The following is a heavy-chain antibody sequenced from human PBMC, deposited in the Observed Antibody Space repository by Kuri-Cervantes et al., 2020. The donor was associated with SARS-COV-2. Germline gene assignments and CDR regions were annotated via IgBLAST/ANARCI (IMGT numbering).Heavy chain of an antibody. CDR2: INHSGST. J-gene: IGHJ4*02. CDR3: ARGGYDSSGYYYGLGFDY. D-gene: IGHD3-22*01. V-gene: IGHV4-34*01. Sequence: GSLRLSCAVYGGPFSGYYWSWIRQPPGKGLEWIGEINHSGSTNYNPSLKSRVTISVDTSKNQFSLKLSSVTAADTAVYYCARGGYDSSGYYYGLGFDYWGQGTLVTVSS. CDR1: GGPFSGYY.